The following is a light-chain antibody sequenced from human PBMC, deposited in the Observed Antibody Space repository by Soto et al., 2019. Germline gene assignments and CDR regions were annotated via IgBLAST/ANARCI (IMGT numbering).Light chain of an antibody. CDR2: EVS. CDR1: SSDVGGYDF. J-gene: IGLJ1*01. V-gene: IGLV2-14*01. Sequence: QSALTQPASVSGSPGQSITISCTGTSSDVGGYDFVSWYQQHPGKAPKLMIFEVSNRPSGVSNRFSGSKSGNTASLTISGLQAEDEAHYYCSSYTSSTSYVFATGTKLTVL. CDR3: SSYTSSTSYV.